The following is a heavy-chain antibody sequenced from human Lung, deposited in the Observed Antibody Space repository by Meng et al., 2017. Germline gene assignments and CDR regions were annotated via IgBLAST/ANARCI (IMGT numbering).Heavy chain of an antibody. CDR2: INPKSGDT. V-gene: IGHV1-2*06. CDR1: GSTFPDYW. Sequence: QWQLVRSGAEVKNPGAPVKVSRTPSGSTFPDYWLHWVRRAPGQGLEWMGRINPKSGDTHYAQRFQGRVTMTGDTSISTAYMELSGLRSDDTAMYYCARDEDISAAGKLFGDYWGQGTLVTVSS. D-gene: IGHD6-13*01. CDR3: ARDEDISAAGKLFGDY. J-gene: IGHJ4*02.